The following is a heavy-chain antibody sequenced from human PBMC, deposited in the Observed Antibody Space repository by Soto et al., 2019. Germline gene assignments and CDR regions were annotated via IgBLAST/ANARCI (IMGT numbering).Heavy chain of an antibody. J-gene: IGHJ6*02. D-gene: IGHD2-15*01. V-gene: IGHV3-30-3*01. Sequence: QVQLVESGGGVVPPGRSLRLSCAASGFTFSSYAMYWVRQAPGKGLEWVAVISYDGNNKYYADSVKGRFTISRDNSKNTLYLQMNSLRAEDTAVYYCARAGCDGGTCYTLVGLRYGMDVWGQGTTVTVSS. CDR2: ISYDGNNK. CDR1: GFTFSSYA. CDR3: ARAGCDGGTCYTLVGLRYGMDV.